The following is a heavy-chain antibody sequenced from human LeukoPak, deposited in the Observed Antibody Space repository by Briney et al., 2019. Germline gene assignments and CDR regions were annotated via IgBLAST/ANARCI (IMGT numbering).Heavy chain of an antibody. CDR3: LSEDVASHY. Sequence: GGSLRLSCADSGFTFSSYSMKWVRHAPGKRLEWVSSISSSSSYRYYADSVKGRFTISRDNAKNSMYLQMNSLRAEDTAVYFCLSEDVASHYWGQGTLVTVSS. J-gene: IGHJ4*02. V-gene: IGHV3-21*01. CDR2: ISSSSSYR. CDR1: GFTFSSYS. D-gene: IGHD2/OR15-2a*01.